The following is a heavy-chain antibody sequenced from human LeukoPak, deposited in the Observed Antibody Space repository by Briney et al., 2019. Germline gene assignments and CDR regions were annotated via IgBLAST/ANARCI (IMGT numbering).Heavy chain of an antibody. J-gene: IGHJ4*02. V-gene: IGHV3-23*01. CDR2: ISGSGGST. D-gene: IGHD3-22*01. CDR3: AKDPLFYYDSSGPFDY. Sequence: PGESLKISCAASGFTFSDYIMTWVRQTPGKGLEWVSAISGSGGSTYYADSVKGRLTISRDNSKNTLYLQMNSLRAEDTAVYYCAKDPLFYYDSSGPFDYWGQGTLVTVSS. CDR1: GFTFSDYI.